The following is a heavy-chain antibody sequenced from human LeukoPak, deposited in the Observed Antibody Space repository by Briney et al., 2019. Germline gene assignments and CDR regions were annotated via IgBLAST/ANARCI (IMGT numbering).Heavy chain of an antibody. Sequence: SETLSLTCTVSGGSISSYFWSWIRQPPGKGLEWIGYISYSGSTNYNPSLKSRVTISVDTSKNQFSLKLSSVTAADTAVYYCARVSVSGQYYYDSSGYFDYWGQGTLVTVSS. J-gene: IGHJ4*02. CDR1: GGSISSYF. V-gene: IGHV4-59*01. CDR2: ISYSGST. D-gene: IGHD3-22*01. CDR3: ARVSVSGQYYYDSSGYFDY.